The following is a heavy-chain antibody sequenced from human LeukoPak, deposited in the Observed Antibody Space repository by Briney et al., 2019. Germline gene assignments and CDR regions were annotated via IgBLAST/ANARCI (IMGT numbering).Heavy chain of an antibody. V-gene: IGHV3-30*03. D-gene: IGHD3-3*01. CDR1: GFTFSSYG. CDR3: ATDIFGVVIAPDY. CDR2: ISYDGSNK. J-gene: IGHJ4*02. Sequence: GGSLRLSCAASGFTFSSYGMHWVRQAPGKGLEWVAVISYDGSNKYYADSVKGRFTISRDNSKSTLYLQMNSLKAEDTAVYYCATDIFGVVIAPDYWGQGTLVTVSS.